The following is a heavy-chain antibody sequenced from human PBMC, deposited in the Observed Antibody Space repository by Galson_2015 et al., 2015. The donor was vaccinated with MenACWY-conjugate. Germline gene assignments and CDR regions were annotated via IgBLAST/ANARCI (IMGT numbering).Heavy chain of an antibody. CDR1: GYTFTSYG. D-gene: IGHD3-10*01. V-gene: IGHV1-18*01. Sequence: SVKVSCKASGYTFTSYGISWVRQAPGQGLEWMGWISAYNGNTNYAQKLQGRVTMTTDTSTSTAYMELRSLRSDDTAVYYCARDNYYGSGMSGWFDPWGQGTLVTVSS. CDR2: ISAYNGNT. J-gene: IGHJ5*02. CDR3: ARDNYYGSGMSGWFDP.